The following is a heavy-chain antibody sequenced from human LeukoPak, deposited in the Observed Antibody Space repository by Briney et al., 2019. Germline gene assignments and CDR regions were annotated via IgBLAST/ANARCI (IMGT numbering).Heavy chain of an antibody. J-gene: IGHJ3*02. CDR3: ARDHGSWYEASAFDI. D-gene: IGHD6-13*01. CDR2: ISYDGSNK. CDR1: GFTFSSSA. V-gene: IGHV3-30-3*01. Sequence: GGSLRLSCAASGFTFSSSAMHWVRQAPDKWLEWVAVISYDGSNKYYADSVKGRFTISRDNSKNTLYLQMNSLRAEDTAVYYCARDHGSWYEASAFDIWGQGTMVTVSS.